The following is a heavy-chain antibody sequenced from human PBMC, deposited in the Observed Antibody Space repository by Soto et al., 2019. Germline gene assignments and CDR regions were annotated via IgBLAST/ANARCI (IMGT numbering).Heavy chain of an antibody. Sequence: GGSLRLSCAASGFTFSSYWMSWVRQAPGKGLEWVANIKQDGSEKYYVDSVKGRFTISRDNAKNSLYLQMNSLRAEDTAVYYCARDNGDYDDAFDIWGQGTMVTVSS. V-gene: IGHV3-7*01. D-gene: IGHD4-17*01. CDR2: IKQDGSEK. J-gene: IGHJ3*02. CDR3: ARDNGDYDDAFDI. CDR1: GFTFSSYW.